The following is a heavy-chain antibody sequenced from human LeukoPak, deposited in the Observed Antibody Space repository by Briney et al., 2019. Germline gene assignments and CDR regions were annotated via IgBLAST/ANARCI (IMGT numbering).Heavy chain of an antibody. J-gene: IGHJ5*02. Sequence: ASVKVSCKASGYTFTSYYMHWVRQAPGQGLEWMGIINPSGGSTSYAQKFQGRVTMTRDMSTSTVYMELSSLRSEDTAVYYCASSYYDSSGYPNWFDPWGQGTLVTVSS. D-gene: IGHD3-22*01. CDR3: ASSYYDSSGYPNWFDP. CDR2: INPSGGST. CDR1: GYTFTSYY. V-gene: IGHV1-46*01.